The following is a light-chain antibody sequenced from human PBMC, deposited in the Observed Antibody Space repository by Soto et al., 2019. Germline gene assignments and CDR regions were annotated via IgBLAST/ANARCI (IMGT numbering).Light chain of an antibody. J-gene: IGKJ4*01. Sequence: DIVMTQSPLSLPVTPGEPASISCRSSQSLLHSDGYNYLDWYLQKPGQSPQLLIYLGSNRASGVPARFSGSRSGTDYTVKDSRVEAEDVGVYYGMHANQDPVNFGGGTEMEIK. CDR2: LGS. V-gene: IGKV2-28*01. CDR1: QSLLHSDGYNY. CDR3: MHANQDPVN.